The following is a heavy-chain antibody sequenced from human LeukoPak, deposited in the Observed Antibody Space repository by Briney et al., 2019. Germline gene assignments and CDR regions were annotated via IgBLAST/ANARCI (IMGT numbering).Heavy chain of an antibody. Sequence: SVKVSCKASGGTFSSYAISWVRQAPGQGLEWMGGIIPIFGTANYAQKFQGRVTITADESTSTAYMELRSLRSDDTAVYYCARHYCSGGSCYSIFDYWGQGTLVTVSS. J-gene: IGHJ4*02. D-gene: IGHD2-15*01. CDR1: GGTFSSYA. CDR2: IIPIFGTA. CDR3: ARHYCSGGSCYSIFDY. V-gene: IGHV1-69*13.